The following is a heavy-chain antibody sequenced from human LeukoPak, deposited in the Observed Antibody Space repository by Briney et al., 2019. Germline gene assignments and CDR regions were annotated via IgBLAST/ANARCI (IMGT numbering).Heavy chain of an antibody. J-gene: IGHJ4*02. CDR3: TGGTGWDLRY. Sequence: GGSLRLSCAASGFTFSDDWMIWVRQAPGKGVEWVANIKQDGRDENYVDSVKGRFTISRDNAKNSLYLQMSSLGADDTAVYYCTGGTGWDLRYWGQGTLVTVSS. CDR1: GFTFSDDW. V-gene: IGHV3-7*03. D-gene: IGHD3/OR15-3a*01. CDR2: IKQDGRDE.